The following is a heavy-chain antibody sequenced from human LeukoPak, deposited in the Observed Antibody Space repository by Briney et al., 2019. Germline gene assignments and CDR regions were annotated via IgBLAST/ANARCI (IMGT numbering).Heavy chain of an antibody. CDR3: TRGGSSPDY. Sequence: GESLRLSCAASGFTLSTYWMHWVRQAPGKGLVWVSRINSDGSSTSYADSVKGRFTISRDNAKNTLYLQMNSLRAEDTAVYYCTRGGSSPDYWGQGTLVTVSS. CDR1: GFTLSTYW. J-gene: IGHJ4*02. V-gene: IGHV3-74*01. CDR2: INSDGSST. D-gene: IGHD6-6*01.